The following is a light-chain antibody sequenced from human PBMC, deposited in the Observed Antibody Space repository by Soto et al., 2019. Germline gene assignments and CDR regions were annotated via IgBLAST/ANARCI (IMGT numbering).Light chain of an antibody. CDR2: AAS. Sequence: IQMTPSPSSLSASLADTSTITFRASQSISSYLNWYQQKPGKAPKLLIYAASSLQSGVPSRFSGSGSGTDFTLTISSLQPEDFATYYCQQSYSTWTFGQGTKV. V-gene: IGKV1-39*01. CDR1: QSISSY. J-gene: IGKJ1*01. CDR3: QQSYSTWT.